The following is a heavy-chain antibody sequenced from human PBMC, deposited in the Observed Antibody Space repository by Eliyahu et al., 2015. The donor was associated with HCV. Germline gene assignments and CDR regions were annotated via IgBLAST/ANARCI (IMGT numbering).Heavy chain of an antibody. Sequence: EVQLVXSGGGLVQPGRSLRLXCAAXGFTFXDYAMHWVRQAPGKGLEWVSGISWNSGSIGYADSVKGRFTISRDNAKNSLYLQMNSLRAEDTALYYCAKGLGMRLLLSWFDPWGQGXLVTVSS. V-gene: IGHV3-9*01. CDR2: ISWNSGSI. J-gene: IGHJ5*02. CDR1: GFTFXDYA. CDR3: AKGLGMRLLLSWFDP. D-gene: IGHD3-10*01.